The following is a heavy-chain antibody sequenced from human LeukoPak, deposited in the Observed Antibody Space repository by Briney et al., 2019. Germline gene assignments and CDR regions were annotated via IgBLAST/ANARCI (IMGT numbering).Heavy chain of an antibody. CDR1: GDSVSSNSAA. D-gene: IGHD1-26*01. J-gene: IGHJ2*01. CDR3: ARAGRWVGATSYWYFDL. Sequence: SQTLSLTCAISGDSVSSNSAAWNWIRQSPSRGLEWLGRTYYRSKWYNDYAVSVKSRITINPDTSKNQFSLQLNSVTHEGTAVYYCARAGRWVGATSYWYFDLWGRGTLVTVSS. V-gene: IGHV6-1*01. CDR2: TYYRSKWYN.